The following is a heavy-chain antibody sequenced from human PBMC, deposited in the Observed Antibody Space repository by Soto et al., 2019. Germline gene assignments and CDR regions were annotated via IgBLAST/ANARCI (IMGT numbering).Heavy chain of an antibody. V-gene: IGHV3-33*01. CDR3: ARDLAGSGGSCWAVDAFDI. J-gene: IGHJ3*02. CDR1: GFTFSSYG. Sequence: QVQLVESGGGVVQPGRSLRLSCAASGFTFSSYGMHWVRQAPGKGLEWVAVIWYDGSNKYYADSVKGRFTISRDNSKNTLYLQMNSLRAEDTAVYYCARDLAGSGGSCWAVDAFDIWGQGTMVTVSS. CDR2: IWYDGSNK. D-gene: IGHD2-15*01.